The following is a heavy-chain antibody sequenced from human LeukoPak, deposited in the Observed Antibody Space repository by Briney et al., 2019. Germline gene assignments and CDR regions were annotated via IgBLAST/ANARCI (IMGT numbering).Heavy chain of an antibody. Sequence: GGSLRLSCAASGFSVSNSYMYWVRQAPGAGLEWVSAISASGGSTYYADSVKGRFTISRDNSKNTLYLQMNSLRAEDTAVYYCAKGWTITSLGVDYWGQGTLVTVSS. D-gene: IGHD3/OR15-3a*01. V-gene: IGHV3-23*01. CDR1: GFSVSNSY. J-gene: IGHJ4*02. CDR2: ISASGGST. CDR3: AKGWTITSLGVDY.